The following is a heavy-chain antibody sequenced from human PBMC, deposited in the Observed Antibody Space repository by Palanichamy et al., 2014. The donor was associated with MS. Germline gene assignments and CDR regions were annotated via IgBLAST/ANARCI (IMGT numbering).Heavy chain of an antibody. CDR2: INPTADRT. CDR3: ARELPSMCYFDY. Sequence: QVQLVQSGAEVKKPGASMKISCKASGYTFTRYYMHWVRQAPGQGLEWMGMINPTADRTNYAQRFQGRVTVTRDTSTSTVYMELGSLKSEDTAVYFCARELPSMCYFDYWGQGTLVTVSS. D-gene: IGHD2-2*01. J-gene: IGHJ4*02. V-gene: IGHV1-46*01. CDR1: GYTFTRYY.